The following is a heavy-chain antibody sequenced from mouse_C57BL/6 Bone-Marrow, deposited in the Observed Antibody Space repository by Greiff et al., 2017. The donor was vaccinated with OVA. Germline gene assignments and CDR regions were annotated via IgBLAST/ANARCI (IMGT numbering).Heavy chain of an antibody. CDR1: GYTFTSYG. CDR3: ESDRSHRGFAY. Sequence: VQLQQSGAELVRPGASVKLSCKASGYTFTSYGISWVKQRTGQGLEWIGEIYPRSGNTYYNEKFKGKATLTADKSSSTAYMELRSLTSEDSAVAFCESDRSHRGFAYWGQGTLVTVSA. J-gene: IGHJ3*01. V-gene: IGHV1-81*01. CDR2: IYPRSGNT.